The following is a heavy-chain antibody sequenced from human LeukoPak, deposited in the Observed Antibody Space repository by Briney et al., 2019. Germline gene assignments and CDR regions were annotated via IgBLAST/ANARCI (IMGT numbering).Heavy chain of an antibody. CDR2: IYTSGST. CDR1: SGAISSYY. V-gene: IGHV4-4*07. D-gene: IGHD5-18*01. J-gene: IGHJ4*02. Sequence: PSETLSLTCTVSSGAISSYYWSWIRQPAGKGLEWIGRIYTSGSTNYNPSLKSRVTMSVDTTKNQFSLKLSSVTAADTAVYYCATIKRGNIFGYFDFWGQGIPVTVSS. CDR3: ATIKRGNIFGYFDF.